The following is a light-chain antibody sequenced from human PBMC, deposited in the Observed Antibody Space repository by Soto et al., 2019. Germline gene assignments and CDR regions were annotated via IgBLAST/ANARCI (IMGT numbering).Light chain of an antibody. Sequence: DIQMTQSPSSLSAAVGDRVTITCRASQSISSYLNWYQQKPGKALKLLIYAASSLQSGVPSRFSGSGSGTDVTLTISSPQSEDFATYYCQQSYSTPLTFGGGTKVEIK. CDR3: QQSYSTPLT. V-gene: IGKV1-39*01. J-gene: IGKJ4*01. CDR2: AAS. CDR1: QSISSY.